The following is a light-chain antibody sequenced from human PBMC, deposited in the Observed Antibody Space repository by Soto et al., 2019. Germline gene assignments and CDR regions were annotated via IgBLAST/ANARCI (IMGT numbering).Light chain of an antibody. Sequence: LTQPASVSGTPGQSITISCTGTNSDVGKYDFVSWYQHYPDKAPKFIIYEVNKRPSGVSHRFSGSKSGSTASLTISGLQAEDEVHYYCCSYTSSETVVFGGGTKVTVL. CDR1: NSDVGKYDF. CDR2: EVN. J-gene: IGLJ3*02. CDR3: CSYTSSETVV. V-gene: IGLV2-23*02.